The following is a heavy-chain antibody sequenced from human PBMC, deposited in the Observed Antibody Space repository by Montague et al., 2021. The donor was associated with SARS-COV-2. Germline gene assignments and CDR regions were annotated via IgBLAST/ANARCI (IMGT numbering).Heavy chain of an antibody. J-gene: IGHJ6*01. CDR1: GGSVSSGSYY. V-gene: IGHV4-61*01. Sequence: SETLSLTCTVSGGSVSSGSYYWSWIRQPPAKGLEWIGYIYYSGSTNYNPSLKSRVTISVDTSKNQFSLKLSSVTAADTAVYYCARDPWRITIFGVVTRYGMDVWGQGTTVTVSS. D-gene: IGHD3-3*01. CDR3: ARDPWRITIFGVVTRYGMDV. CDR2: IYYSGST.